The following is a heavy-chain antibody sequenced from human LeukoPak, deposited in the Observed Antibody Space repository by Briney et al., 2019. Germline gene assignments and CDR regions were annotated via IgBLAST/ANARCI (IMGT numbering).Heavy chain of an antibody. D-gene: IGHD6-19*01. V-gene: IGHV4-59*12. J-gene: IGHJ6*02. CDR1: GGSISSYY. Sequence: SETLSLTCTVSGGSISSYYWSWIRQPPGKGLEWIGYIYYSGSTNYNPSLKSRVTISVDTSKNQFSLKLSSVTAADTAVYYCARGGYSSGWPRYNYYGMDVWGQGTTVTVSS. CDR3: ARGGYSSGWPRYNYYGMDV. CDR2: IYYSGST.